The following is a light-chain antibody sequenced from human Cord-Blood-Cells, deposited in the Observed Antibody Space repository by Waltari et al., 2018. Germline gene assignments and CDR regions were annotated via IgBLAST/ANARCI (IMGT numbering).Light chain of an antibody. V-gene: IGKV1-5*01. Sequence: EIQMTQSPSTLSASVGERVTISCRASQSSSSCLAWYQPKPGKAPKLLIYDASSLESWVPSRFSGSGSVTEFTLTISILQPDDFATYYCQQYNSYSWTFGQATTVEI. CDR1: QSSSSC. CDR3: QQYNSYSWT. J-gene: IGKJ1*01. CDR2: DAS.